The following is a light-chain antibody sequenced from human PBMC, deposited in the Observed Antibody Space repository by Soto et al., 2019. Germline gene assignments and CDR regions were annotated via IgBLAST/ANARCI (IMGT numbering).Light chain of an antibody. CDR3: HQYDDLPYT. J-gene: IGKJ2*01. CDR2: VAS. Sequence: DIQMTQSPSSLSASVGDSLTITCRASQYISTYLNWYQQKPGKAPKLLIYVASNLQSGVPSRFSGSGSGTDFTLTISSLQPEDIGRYYCHQYDDLPYTFGQGTSLQIK. CDR1: QYISTY. V-gene: IGKV1-33*01.